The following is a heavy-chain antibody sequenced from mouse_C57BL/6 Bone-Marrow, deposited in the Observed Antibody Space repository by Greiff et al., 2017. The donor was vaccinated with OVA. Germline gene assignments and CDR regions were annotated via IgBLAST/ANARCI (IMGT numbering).Heavy chain of an antibody. CDR2: ISSGGDYT. V-gene: IGHV5-9-1*02. Sequence: EVKLVESGEGLVKPGGSLKLSCAASGFTFSSYAMSWVSQTPEKRLEWVAYISSGGDYTYYADTVKGRFTISRDNARNTLYLQMSSLKSEDTAMDYCTRDRGVLRFCDYWGQGTTLTVSS. J-gene: IGHJ2*01. D-gene: IGHD1-1*01. CDR3: TRDRGVLRFCDY. CDR1: GFTFSSYA.